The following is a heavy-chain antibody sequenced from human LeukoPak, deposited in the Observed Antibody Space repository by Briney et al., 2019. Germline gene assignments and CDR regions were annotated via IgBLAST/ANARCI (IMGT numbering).Heavy chain of an antibody. CDR3: ARDLKDYVWGSYRRAEYFQH. Sequence: SGGSLRLSCAASGFTFSNCGMHWVRQAPGKGLEWVAVIWYDGSYKYYADSVKGRFTISRDNSKNTLYLQMNSLRAEDTAVYYCARDLKDYVWGSYRRAEYFQHWGQGTLVTVSS. V-gene: IGHV3-33*01. D-gene: IGHD3-16*02. J-gene: IGHJ1*01. CDR2: IWYDGSYK. CDR1: GFTFSNCG.